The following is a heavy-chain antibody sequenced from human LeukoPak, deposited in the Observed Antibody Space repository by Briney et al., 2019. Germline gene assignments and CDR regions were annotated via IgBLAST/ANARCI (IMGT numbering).Heavy chain of an antibody. D-gene: IGHD1-26*01. CDR1: GGSISSYY. CDR2: IYYSGST. Sequence: SETLSLTCTVSGGSISSYYWSWIRQPPGKGLERIGYIYYSGSTNYNPSLKSRVTISVDTSKNQFSLKLSSVTAADMAVYYCAGASGSYGDIDAFDIWGQGTMVTVSS. J-gene: IGHJ3*02. CDR3: AGASGSYGDIDAFDI. V-gene: IGHV4-59*01.